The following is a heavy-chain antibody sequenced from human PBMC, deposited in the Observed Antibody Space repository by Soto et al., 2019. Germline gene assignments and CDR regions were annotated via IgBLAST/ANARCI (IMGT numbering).Heavy chain of an antibody. V-gene: IGHV4-30-4*01. CDR3: ASSSIYGMDV. CDR2: IYYSGNT. D-gene: IGHD3-9*01. J-gene: IGHJ6*02. CDR1: GGSISSGYYY. Sequence: SETLSLTGSVCGGSISSGYYYWSLIRQPPGKGLDWIGNIYYSGNTYSNPSLKSRLIISIDTSKNQFSLKVGPATAADKAVYYCASSSIYGMDVWGQGTTVTVYS.